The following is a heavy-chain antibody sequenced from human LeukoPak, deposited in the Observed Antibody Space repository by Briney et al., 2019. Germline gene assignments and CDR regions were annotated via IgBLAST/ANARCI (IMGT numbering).Heavy chain of an antibody. Sequence: PGGSLRLSCAASGFTFSDYYMSWIRQAPGKGLEWVANIKQDGSEKYYVDSVKGRFTISRDNAKSSLYLQMNSLRAEDTAVYYCARDVGEPGTTTYWGQGTLVTVSS. J-gene: IGHJ4*02. CDR1: GFTFSDYY. D-gene: IGHD1/OR15-1a*01. V-gene: IGHV3-7*03. CDR2: IKQDGSEK. CDR3: ARDVGEPGTTTY.